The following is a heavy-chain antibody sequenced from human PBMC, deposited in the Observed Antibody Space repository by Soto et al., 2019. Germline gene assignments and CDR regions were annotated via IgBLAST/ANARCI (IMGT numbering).Heavy chain of an antibody. CDR3: ARGYCTTTICDPWFDP. J-gene: IGHJ5*02. Sequence: GQSLKISCTGVGYSFTSYWIGWVRQMPGKGLEWMGIIYPGDSDTRYSPSFQGQVTISADKSISTVYLQWSSLKASDTAMYYCARGYCTTTICDPWFDPWGQGTLVTVSS. D-gene: IGHD2-2*01. CDR2: IYPGDSDT. CDR1: GYSFTSYW. V-gene: IGHV5-51*01.